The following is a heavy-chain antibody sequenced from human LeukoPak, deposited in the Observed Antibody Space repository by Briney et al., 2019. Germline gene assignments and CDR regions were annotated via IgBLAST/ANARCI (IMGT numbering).Heavy chain of an antibody. CDR3: TADMPASSRASDY. Sequence: PGGSLRLSCAASGFTFSDAWMGWVRQAPGMGLEWVGRIKSKTDGGTTDYAAPVKGRFTISRDDSKTTLYLQINSLKTEDTAVYYCTADMPASSRASDYWGQGTLVTVSS. CDR1: GFTFSDAW. CDR2: IKSKTDGGTT. J-gene: IGHJ4*02. V-gene: IGHV3-15*01. D-gene: IGHD2-15*01.